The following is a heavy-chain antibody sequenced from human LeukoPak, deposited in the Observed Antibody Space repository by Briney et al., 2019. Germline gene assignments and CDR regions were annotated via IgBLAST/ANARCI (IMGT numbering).Heavy chain of an antibody. CDR1: GGSFSGYY. CDR2: INHSGST. D-gene: IGHD4-17*01. Sequence: SETLSLTCAVYGGSFSGYYWSWIRQPPGKGLEWIGEINHSGSTNYNPSLESRVTISVDTSKNQFSLKLSSVTAADTAVYYCARGPYDYGDYAKRSYFDYWGQGTLVTVSS. V-gene: IGHV4-34*01. CDR3: ARGPYDYGDYAKRSYFDY. J-gene: IGHJ4*02.